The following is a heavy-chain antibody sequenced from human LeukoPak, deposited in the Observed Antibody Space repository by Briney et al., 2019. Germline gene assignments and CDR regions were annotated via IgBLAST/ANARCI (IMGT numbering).Heavy chain of an antibody. J-gene: IGHJ4*02. CDR1: GFSLSTSGMC. CDR3: ARMRRGYSYGHFDY. V-gene: IGHV2-70*11. CDR2: IEWDDDK. Sequence: SGPTLVNPTQTLTLTCTFNGFSLSTSGMCVSWIRQPPGKALEWLARIEWDDDKYYSTSLRTRLTISKDTSKNQVVLTMTNMDPVDTATYYCARMRRGYSYGHFDYWGQGTLVTVSS. D-gene: IGHD5-18*01.